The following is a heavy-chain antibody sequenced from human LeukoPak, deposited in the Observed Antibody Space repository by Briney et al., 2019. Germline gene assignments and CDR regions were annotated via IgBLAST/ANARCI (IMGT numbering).Heavy chain of an antibody. CDR2: ISSSTIYI. V-gene: IGHV3-21*06. CDR1: GFTLSSYS. CDR3: ARENSGEGFDY. J-gene: IGHJ4*02. Sequence: TGGSLRLSCAASGFTLSSYSMNWVRQAPGKGLEWVSSISSSTIYIYDADSVKGRFTISRDNAKNTLYLEMNSLRAEDTAMYYCARENSGEGFDYWSQGTLVTVSS. D-gene: IGHD1-14*01.